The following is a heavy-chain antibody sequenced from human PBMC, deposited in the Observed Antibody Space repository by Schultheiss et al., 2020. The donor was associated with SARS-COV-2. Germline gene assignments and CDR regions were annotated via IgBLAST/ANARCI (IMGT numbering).Heavy chain of an antibody. J-gene: IGHJ5*02. CDR3: ARAGGSGWLSWFDP. CDR1: GGSISSSSYY. Sequence: SETLSLTCTVSGGSISSSSYYWGWIRQPPGKGLEWIGTIYYSGSTHYNPSLKSRVTISVDTSKNQFSLKLSSVTAADTAVYYCARAGGSGWLSWFDPWGQGTLVTVSS. CDR2: IYYSGST. D-gene: IGHD6-19*01. V-gene: IGHV4-39*07.